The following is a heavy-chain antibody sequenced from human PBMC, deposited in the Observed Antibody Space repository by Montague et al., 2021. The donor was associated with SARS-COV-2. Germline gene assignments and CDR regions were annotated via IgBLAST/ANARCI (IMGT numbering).Heavy chain of an antibody. D-gene: IGHD3-10*01. CDR3: ARLGDGVVPSPILGVGPYYSYYCMDV. V-gene: IGHV4-34*01. Sequence: SETLSLTCAVHGGSFSTYSWNWIRQPPGKGLEWIGEIHHGGSTNYNQSLKSRVTISADTSKNQFSLKLTSVAAADTAVYYCARLGDGVVPSPILGVGPYYSYYCMDVWGQGTTVTVSS. CDR1: GGSFSTYS. CDR2: IHHGGST. J-gene: IGHJ6*02.